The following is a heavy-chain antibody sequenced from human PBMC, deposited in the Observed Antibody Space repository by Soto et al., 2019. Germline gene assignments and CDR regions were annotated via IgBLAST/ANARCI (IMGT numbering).Heavy chain of an antibody. D-gene: IGHD3-22*01. J-gene: IGHJ5*02. V-gene: IGHV4-59*01. CDR3: ARVAYYYDSSGYWFDP. Sequence: PSETLSLTCTVSGGSISSYYWSWIRQPPGKGLEWIGYIYYSGSTNYSPSLKSRVTISVDTSKNQFSLKLSSVTAADTAVYYCARVAYYYDSSGYWFDPWGQGTLVTVSS. CDR2: IYYSGST. CDR1: GGSISSYY.